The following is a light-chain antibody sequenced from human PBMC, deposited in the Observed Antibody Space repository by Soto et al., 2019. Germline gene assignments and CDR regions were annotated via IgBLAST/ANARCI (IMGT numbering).Light chain of an antibody. Sequence: EVVLTQSPATLSLSPGERATLSCRVSQTVSSGHLAWYQQKPGQAPRLLISGGTSRATGIPDRFSGSGSGTDFTLTVSRLEPEDFAVYYCQQYVSSPYTFGQGTKLEIK. V-gene: IGKV3-20*01. CDR2: GGT. CDR1: QTVSSGH. CDR3: QQYVSSPYT. J-gene: IGKJ2*01.